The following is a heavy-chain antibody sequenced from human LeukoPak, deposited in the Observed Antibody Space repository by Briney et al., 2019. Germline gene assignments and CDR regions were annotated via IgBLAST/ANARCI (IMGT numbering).Heavy chain of an antibody. CDR2: ISYDGSNK. J-gene: IGHJ4*02. CDR1: GFTFSSYA. D-gene: IGHD2-8*01. CDR3: ARDMVYY. Sequence: PGGSLRPSCAASGFTFSSYAMHWVRQAPGKGLEWVAVISYDGSNKYYADSVKGRFTISRDNSKNTLYLQMNSLRAEDTAVYYCARDMVYYWGQGTLVTVSS. V-gene: IGHV3-30-3*01.